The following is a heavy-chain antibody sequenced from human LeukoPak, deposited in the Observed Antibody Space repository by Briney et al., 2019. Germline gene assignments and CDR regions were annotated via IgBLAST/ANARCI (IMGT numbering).Heavy chain of an antibody. CDR3: TRDTNPPWISGSQNAYFDY. Sequence: GGSLRLSCTASGFTFGDYAMSWVRQAPGKGLEWVGFIRSKAYGGTTEYAASVKGRFTISRDDSKSIAYLQMNSLKTEDTAVYYCTRDTNPPWISGSQNAYFDYWGQGTLVTVSS. D-gene: IGHD1-26*01. CDR2: IRSKAYGGTT. V-gene: IGHV3-49*04. J-gene: IGHJ4*02. CDR1: GFTFGDYA.